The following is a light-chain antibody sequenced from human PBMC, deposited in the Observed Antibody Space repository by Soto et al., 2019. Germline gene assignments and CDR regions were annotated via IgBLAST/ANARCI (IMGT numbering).Light chain of an antibody. CDR2: PAS. V-gene: IGKV1-27*01. J-gene: IGKJ1*01. CDR3: QKYNSAPRT. Sequence: DIQMTQSPSSLSASVGDRVTITCRASQGISNNLAWYQQKPGKVLKPLIYPASALQSGVPSRFSGSGSGSDFTLIISSLQPEDVATYYCQKYNSAPRTFGQGTKVEIK. CDR1: QGISNN.